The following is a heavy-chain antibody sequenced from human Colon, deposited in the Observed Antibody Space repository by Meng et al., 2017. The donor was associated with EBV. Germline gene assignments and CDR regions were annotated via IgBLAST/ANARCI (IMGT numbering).Heavy chain of an antibody. J-gene: IGHJ2*01. D-gene: IGHD4-17*01. V-gene: IGHV3-21*02. CDR3: ARDQSDGAWYFDL. CDR2: ISSSSTFI. CDR1: GFTFSDYS. Sequence: VQLVESWGGLVRPGGSLRLSCAASGFTFSDYSMNWVRQAPGKGLEWVSSISSSSTFIYYADSARGRLTISRDNAENSLYLQLNSLRAEDTAVYYCARDQSDGAWYFDLWGRGTLVTVSS.